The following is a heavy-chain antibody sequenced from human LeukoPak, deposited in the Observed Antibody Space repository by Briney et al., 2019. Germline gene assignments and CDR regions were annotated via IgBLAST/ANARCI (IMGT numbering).Heavy chain of an antibody. Sequence: GGSLRLSCAASGFTFSSYAMSWFRQAPGKGLEWVGFIRSKAYGGTTEYAASVKGRFTISRDDSKSIAYLQMNSLKTEDTAVYYCTRPLYSSGRGFFDYWGQGTLVTVSS. CDR3: TRPLYSSGRGFFDY. V-gene: IGHV3-49*03. CDR2: IRSKAYGGTT. D-gene: IGHD6-19*01. J-gene: IGHJ4*02. CDR1: GFTFSSYA.